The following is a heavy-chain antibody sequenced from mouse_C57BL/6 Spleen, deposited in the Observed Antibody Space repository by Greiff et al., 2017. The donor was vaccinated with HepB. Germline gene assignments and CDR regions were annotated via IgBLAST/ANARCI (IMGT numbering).Heavy chain of an antibody. D-gene: IGHD2-3*01. V-gene: IGHV1-82*01. CDR1: GYAFSSSW. CDR3: ARSYDGYYGY. CDR2: IYPGDGDT. J-gene: IGHJ2*01. Sequence: QVQLKQSGPELVKPGASVKISCKASGYAFSSSWMNWVKQRPGKGLEWIGRIYPGDGDTNYNGKFKDKATLTVDKSSSTAYMQLSSLTSEDSAVYYCARSYDGYYGYWGQGTTLTVSS.